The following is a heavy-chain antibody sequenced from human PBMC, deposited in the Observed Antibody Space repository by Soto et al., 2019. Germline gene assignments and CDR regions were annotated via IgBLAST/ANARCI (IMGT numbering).Heavy chain of an antibody. Sequence: EVQLVESGGGLVKPGGSLRLSCAASGFTFSSYSMNWVRQAPGKGLEWVSSISSSSSYIYYADSVKGRFTISRDNAKNSLHLQMNSLRAEDTAVYYCERAQPGYIYGYGLGYWGQGTLVTVSS. D-gene: IGHD5-18*01. CDR1: GFTFSSYS. CDR3: ERAQPGYIYGYGLGY. J-gene: IGHJ4*02. CDR2: ISSSSSYI. V-gene: IGHV3-21*01.